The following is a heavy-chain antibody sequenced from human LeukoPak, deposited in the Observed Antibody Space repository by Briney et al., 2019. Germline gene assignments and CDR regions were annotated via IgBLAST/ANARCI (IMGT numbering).Heavy chain of an antibody. J-gene: IGHJ4*02. CDR2: IIPIFGTA. Sequence: SVKVSYKASGGTFSSYAISWVRQAPGQGLEWMGGIIPIFGTANYVQKFQGRVTITADESTSTAYMELSSLRSEDTAVYYCARCSTVAYYFDYWGQGTLVTVSS. D-gene: IGHD2-2*01. CDR3: ARCSTVAYYFDY. V-gene: IGHV1-69*01. CDR1: GGTFSSYA.